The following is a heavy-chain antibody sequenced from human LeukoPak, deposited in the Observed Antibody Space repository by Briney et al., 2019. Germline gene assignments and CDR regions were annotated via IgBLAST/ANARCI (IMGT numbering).Heavy chain of an antibody. CDR3: ARVGSGTWFDP. CDR2: ISSSSTYI. J-gene: IGHJ5*02. V-gene: IGHV3-11*06. D-gene: IGHD1-1*01. Sequence: GGSLRLSCAASGFIFSDYYMSWILQAPGKGLYRVSYISSSSTYINYADSVRGRFTISRANAKNSLYLQMNSLRAEDTAVYYCARVGSGTWFDPWGQGTLVTVSS. CDR1: GFIFSDYY.